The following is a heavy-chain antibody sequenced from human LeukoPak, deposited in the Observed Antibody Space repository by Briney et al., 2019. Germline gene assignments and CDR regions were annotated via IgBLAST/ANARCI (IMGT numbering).Heavy chain of an antibody. CDR3: ARAEDPAMVNAGDYYYYGMDV. J-gene: IGHJ6*02. V-gene: IGHV1-18*01. Sequence: ASVKVSCKASGYTFSNFGITWVRQAPGQGLECMGWISAYNGNTKYTQIFQGRVTMTTDASTSTAYMELRSLTSDDTAVYYCARAEDPAMVNAGDYYYYGMDVWGQGTTVTVSS. CDR2: ISAYNGNT. CDR1: GYTFSNFG. D-gene: IGHD5-18*01.